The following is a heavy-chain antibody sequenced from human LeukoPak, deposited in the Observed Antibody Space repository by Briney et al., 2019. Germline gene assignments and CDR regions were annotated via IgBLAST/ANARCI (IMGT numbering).Heavy chain of an antibody. D-gene: IGHD1-26*01. J-gene: IGHJ5*01. Sequence: SETLSLTCAVSGGSISSTNWWSWVRQPPGKGLEWIGEIYHSGSTNYNPSLKSRVTIFVDKSKNQFSLKLNSVTAADTATYFCARGLLYTESFARNWFDSWGQGALVIVSS. CDR2: IYHSGST. V-gene: IGHV4-4*02. CDR3: ARGLLYTESFARNWFDS. CDR1: GGSISSTNW.